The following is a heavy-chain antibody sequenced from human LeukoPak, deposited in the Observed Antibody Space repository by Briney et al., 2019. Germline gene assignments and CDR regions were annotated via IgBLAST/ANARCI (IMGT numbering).Heavy chain of an antibody. D-gene: IGHD3-10*01. CDR1: GGSISSYY. V-gene: IGHV4-59*01. Sequence: KPSETLSLTCTVSGGSISSYYWSWIRQPPGKGLEWIGYIYYSGSTNYNPSLKSRVTISVDTSKNQFSLKLSSVTAADTAVYYCAREVRFGGYPGLNWFDPWGQGTLVTVSS. CDR3: AREVRFGGYPGLNWFDP. CDR2: IYYSGST. J-gene: IGHJ5*02.